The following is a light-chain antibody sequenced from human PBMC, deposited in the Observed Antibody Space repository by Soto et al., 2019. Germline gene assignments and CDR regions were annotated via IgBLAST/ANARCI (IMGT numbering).Light chain of an antibody. J-gene: IGLJ2*01. CDR1: SGHSSYV. V-gene: IGLV4-69*01. Sequence: QLVLTQSPSASASLGASVKLTCTLSSGHSSYVIAWHQQQPEEGPRYLMKLNSDGSHTKGDGIPDRFSGSSSGAERYLTISSLQSEDEADYYCQTWGTGIGVFGGGTKLTVL. CDR2: LNSDGSH. CDR3: QTWGTGIGV.